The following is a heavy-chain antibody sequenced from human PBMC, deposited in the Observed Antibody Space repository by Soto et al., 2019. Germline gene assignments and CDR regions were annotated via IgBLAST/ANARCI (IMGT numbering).Heavy chain of an antibody. CDR2: IFADGTT. CDR1: GFNFSNNY. J-gene: IGHJ2*01. V-gene: IGHV3-53*01. CDR3: ARDWGGNTVSYWYFAL. Sequence: EVQLVESGGGLIQPGGSLRLSCAASGFNFSNNYMNWVRQAPGKGLEWVSVIFADGTTSYADSVKGRFTVSRDNSNNTLYLQMNSLRDDDTAVYYCARDWGGNTVSYWYFALWGRGTLVAVSS. D-gene: IGHD3-16*01.